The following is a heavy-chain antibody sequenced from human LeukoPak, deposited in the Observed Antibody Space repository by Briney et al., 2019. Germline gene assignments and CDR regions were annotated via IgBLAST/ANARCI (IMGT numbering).Heavy chain of an antibody. CDR1: GYTLTELS. CDR3: ATEGRTGYYDSSFGDAFDI. Sequence: ASVKVSCKVSGYTLTELSMHWVRQAPGKGLEWMGGFDPEDGETIYAQKFQGRVTMTEDTSTDTAYMELSSLRSEDTAVYYCATEGRTGYYDSSFGDAFDIWGQGTMVTVSS. D-gene: IGHD3-22*01. CDR2: FDPEDGET. J-gene: IGHJ3*02. V-gene: IGHV1-24*01.